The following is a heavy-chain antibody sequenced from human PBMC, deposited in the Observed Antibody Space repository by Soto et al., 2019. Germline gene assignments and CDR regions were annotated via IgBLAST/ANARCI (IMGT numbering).Heavy chain of an antibody. D-gene: IGHD2-8*01. CDR3: ARGLIRRGQWSMDYFDY. CDR1: GGSISSYY. V-gene: IGHV4-59*01. Sequence: PSETLSLTCTVSGGSISSYYWSWIRQPPGKGLEWIGYIYYSGSTNYNPSLKSRVTISVDTSKNQFSLKLSSVTAADTAVYYCARGLIRRGQWSMDYFDYWGQGTMGTVSS. J-gene: IGHJ4*02. CDR2: IYYSGST.